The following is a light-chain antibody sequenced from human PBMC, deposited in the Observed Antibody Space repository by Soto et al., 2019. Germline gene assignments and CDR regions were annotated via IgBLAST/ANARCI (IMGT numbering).Light chain of an antibody. CDR1: SSDVGGYNY. Sequence: QSALTQPRSVSGSAGQSVTISCTGTSSDVGGYNYVSWYQEQPGKAPKLMIYDVSKRPSGVPDRFSGSKSGNTASLTISGLQAEDEADYYCCSYAGSYSYVFGTGTKVTVL. CDR3: CSYAGSYSYV. V-gene: IGLV2-11*01. J-gene: IGLJ1*01. CDR2: DVS.